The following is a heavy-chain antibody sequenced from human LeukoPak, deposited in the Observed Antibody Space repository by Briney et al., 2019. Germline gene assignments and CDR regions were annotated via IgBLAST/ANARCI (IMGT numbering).Heavy chain of an antibody. J-gene: IGHJ6*03. V-gene: IGHV1-2*02. D-gene: IGHD3-9*01. CDR2: INPNSGGT. CDR3: ARRYYDILTGPRKYYYYYYMDV. CDR1: GYTFTGYY. Sequence: ASVKVSCKASGYTFTGYYMHWVRQAPGQGLEWMGWINPNSGGTNYAQKFQGRVTMTRDTSISTAYTELSRLRSDDTAVYYCARRYYDILTGPRKYYYYYYMDVWGKGTTVTVSS.